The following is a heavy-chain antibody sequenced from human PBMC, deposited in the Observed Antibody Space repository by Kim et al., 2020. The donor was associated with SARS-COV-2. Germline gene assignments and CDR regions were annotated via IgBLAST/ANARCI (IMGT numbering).Heavy chain of an antibody. V-gene: IGHV3-33*01. CDR3: ARDTRDYYGMDV. Sequence: YYAESVKGRFTISRDNCKNTLYLQMNSLRAEDTAVYYCARDTRDYYGMDVWGQGTTVTVSS. J-gene: IGHJ6*02.